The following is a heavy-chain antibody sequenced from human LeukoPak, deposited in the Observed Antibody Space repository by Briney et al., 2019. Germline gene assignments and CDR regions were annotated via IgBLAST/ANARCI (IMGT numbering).Heavy chain of an antibody. CDR3: ARGKMTIFSRGAFDI. J-gene: IGHJ3*02. CDR1: GGSISSGYW. Sequence: SGTLSLTCDVSGGSISSGYWWSWLRQPPGKGLEWIGEIHHSGSTNYNPSLKSRVTISVDTSKNQFSLKLSSVTAADTAVYYCARGKMTIFSRGAFDIWGQGTMVTVSS. V-gene: IGHV4-4*02. D-gene: IGHD3-9*01. CDR2: IHHSGST.